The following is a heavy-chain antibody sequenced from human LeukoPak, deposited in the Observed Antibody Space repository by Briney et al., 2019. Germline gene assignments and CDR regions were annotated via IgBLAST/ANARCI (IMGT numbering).Heavy chain of an antibody. V-gene: IGHV3-74*01. CDR1: GFTFSVYW. CDR2: INTDGSST. D-gene: IGHD4-11*01. CDR3: AGVRTTYLDY. Sequence: GGSLRLSCADSGFTFSVYWIHWVRQAPGKGLVWVSRINTDGSSTSYADSVKGRFTISRDNAKNTLYLQMNSLRAEDTAVYYCAGVRTTYLDYCGQGTLVTVSS. J-gene: IGHJ4*02.